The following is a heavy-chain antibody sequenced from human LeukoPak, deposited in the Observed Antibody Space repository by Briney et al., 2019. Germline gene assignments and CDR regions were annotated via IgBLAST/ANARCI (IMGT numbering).Heavy chain of an antibody. CDR1: GFTFSTYN. V-gene: IGHV3-21*01. CDR2: ISSSSSNI. CDR3: ARGPYNWNYINFDY. Sequence: GGSLRLSCAASGFTFSTYNMNWVHQAPGKGLEWVSSISSSSSNIYYADSVKGRFTISRDNAKNSLYPQMNSLRAEDTAVYYCARGPYNWNYINFDYWGQGTLVTVSS. J-gene: IGHJ4*02. D-gene: IGHD1-7*01.